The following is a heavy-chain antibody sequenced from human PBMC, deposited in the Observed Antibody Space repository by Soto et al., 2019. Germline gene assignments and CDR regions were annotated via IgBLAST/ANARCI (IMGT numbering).Heavy chain of an antibody. V-gene: IGHV1-2*04. D-gene: IGHD2-15*01. J-gene: IGHJ4*02. CDR3: ARGEEVVVAATHFDY. Sequence: QVQLVQSGAEVKKPGASVKVSCKASGYTFTGYYMHWVRQAPGQGLEWMGWINPNSGGTNYAQKFQGWVTMTRDTSISTAYMELSRLRSDDTAVYYCARGEEVVVAATHFDYWGQGTLVTVSS. CDR2: INPNSGGT. CDR1: GYTFTGYY.